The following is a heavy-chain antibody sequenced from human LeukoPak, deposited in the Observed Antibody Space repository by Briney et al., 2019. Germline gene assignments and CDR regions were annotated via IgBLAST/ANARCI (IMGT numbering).Heavy chain of an antibody. CDR3: ARDKGGMVPFDR. J-gene: IGHJ4*02. V-gene: IGHV3-7*01. CDR1: GFTFSSYA. CDR2: INQGGRDT. D-gene: IGHD3-10*01. Sequence: PGGSLRLSCTASGFTFSSYAMSWVRQAPGKGLEWVANINQGGRDTNYVDSVKGRFTIARDDAKNSLYLQMNSLRAEDTAVYFCARDKGGMVPFDRWGQGTLVTVSS.